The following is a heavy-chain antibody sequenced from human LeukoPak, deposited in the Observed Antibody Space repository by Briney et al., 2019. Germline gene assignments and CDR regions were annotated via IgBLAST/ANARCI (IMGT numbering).Heavy chain of an antibody. J-gene: IGHJ6*02. D-gene: IGHD3-22*01. Sequence: SETLSLTCTVSGTSLTTYFWSWIRQPAGKGLEWIGRFYSSGSTSYSPSLKSRLTMSVDTSKNEFSLKLRSVTAADTAVYYCVRDRVDSSGYYYYYGLDVWGQGTTVTVSS. V-gene: IGHV4-4*07. CDR2: FYSSGST. CDR1: GTSLTTYF. CDR3: VRDRVDSSGYYYYYGLDV.